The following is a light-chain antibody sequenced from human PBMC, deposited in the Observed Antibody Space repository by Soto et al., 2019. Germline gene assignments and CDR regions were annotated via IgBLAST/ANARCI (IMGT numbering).Light chain of an antibody. J-gene: IGKJ1*01. CDR3: QQYNNWPQT. CDR2: GAS. CDR1: QSVSSN. Sequence: EIVMTQSPATLSVSPGERATLSCRASQSVSSNLAWYQQKPGQAPRLLILGASTRATGIPARFSGSGSGTDFTLTISSLQSEDFAVYYCQQYNNWPQTFGQGTKV. V-gene: IGKV3-15*01.